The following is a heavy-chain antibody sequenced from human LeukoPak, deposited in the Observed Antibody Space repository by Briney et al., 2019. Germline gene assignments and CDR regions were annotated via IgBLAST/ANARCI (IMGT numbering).Heavy chain of an antibody. D-gene: IGHD6-13*01. J-gene: IGHJ4*02. Sequence: SETLSLTCTVSGGSISSSSYYWGWIRQPPGKGLEWIGSIYYSGSTYYNPSLKSRVTISVDTSKNQFSLKLSSVTAADTAVYYCARVGIAAAGRGVYWGQGTLVTVSS. V-gene: IGHV4-39*07. CDR1: GGSISSSSYY. CDR2: IYYSGST. CDR3: ARVGIAAAGRGVY.